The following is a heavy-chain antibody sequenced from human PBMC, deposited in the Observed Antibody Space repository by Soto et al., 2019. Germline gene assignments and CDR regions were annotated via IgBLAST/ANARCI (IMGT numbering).Heavy chain of an antibody. CDR2: IYNSGST. V-gene: IGHV4-59*01. J-gene: IGHJ4*02. CDR1: GGCISSYY. D-gene: IGHD4-17*01. CDR3: AYGDSRGPFDS. Sequence: SETLSRTCTVSGGCISSYYWSWIRQPPGKGLEWIGYIYNSGSTNYNPSLKSRVTISVDTSKNQFSLKLSSVTAADTAVYYCAYGDSRGPFDSWGQGTLVTVSS.